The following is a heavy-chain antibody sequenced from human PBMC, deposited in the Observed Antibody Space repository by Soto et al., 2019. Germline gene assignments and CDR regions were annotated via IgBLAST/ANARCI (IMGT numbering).Heavy chain of an antibody. D-gene: IGHD5-18*01. J-gene: IGHJ4*02. CDR1: GFTFSNYG. CDR3: AISLREVDPAMIPGAY. CDR2: ISFDGSNK. Sequence: QVELVESGGGMVQPGGSLRLSCAASGFTFSNYGLHWVRQAPGKGLEWAAVISFDGSNKYYADSMKGRFTVSRDNSKNTLYLQMTSLRTEDTAMYYCAISLREVDPAMIPGAYWGQGTLVTVSS. V-gene: IGHV3-30*03.